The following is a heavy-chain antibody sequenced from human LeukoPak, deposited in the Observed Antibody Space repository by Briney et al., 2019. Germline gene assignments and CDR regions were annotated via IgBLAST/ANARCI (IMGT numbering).Heavy chain of an antibody. CDR1: GGSISSYY. V-gene: IGHV4-59*01. CDR2: IYYSGST. J-gene: IGHJ3*02. D-gene: IGHD3-9*01. Sequence: PSEILSLTCTVSGGSISSYYCSWIRQPPGKGLEWIGYIYYSGSTNYNPSLKSRVTISVDTSKNQFSLKLSSVTAADTAVYYCASSRRYDILTGYDDAFDIWGQGTMVTVSS. CDR3: ASSRRYDILTGYDDAFDI.